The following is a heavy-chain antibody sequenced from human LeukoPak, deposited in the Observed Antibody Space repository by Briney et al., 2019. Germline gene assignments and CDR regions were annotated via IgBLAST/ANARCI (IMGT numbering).Heavy chain of an antibody. D-gene: IGHD5-12*01. CDR3: ARHYGGYADY. CDR2: IYYSGST. V-gene: IGHV4-59*08. CDR1: GGSISSYY. Sequence: SETLSLTCTVSGGSISSYYWSWIRQPPGKGLEWIGYIYYSGSTNYNPSLKSRVTISVDTSKNQFSLKLSSVTAADTAVYYCARHYGGYADYWGQGTLVTVSS. J-gene: IGHJ4*02.